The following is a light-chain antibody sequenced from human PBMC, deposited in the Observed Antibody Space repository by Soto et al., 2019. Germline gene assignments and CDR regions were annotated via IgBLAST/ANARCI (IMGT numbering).Light chain of an antibody. CDR2: GAS. CDR3: QQYGSSTT. CDR1: QSVLNNY. Sequence: EIVLTQSPGTLSLSPGERATLSCRASQSVLNNYLAWYQQKSGQAPRRLIFGASFRASSVPDRFSGSGSGTDFTLTISRLEPEDFAVYHCQQYGSSTTFGQGTKVEIK. V-gene: IGKV3-20*01. J-gene: IGKJ1*01.